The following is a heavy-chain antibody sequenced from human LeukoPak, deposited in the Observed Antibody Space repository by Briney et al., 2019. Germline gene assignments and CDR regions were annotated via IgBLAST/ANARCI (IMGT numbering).Heavy chain of an antibody. CDR2: ISYDGSNK. D-gene: IGHD3-22*01. Sequence: GGSLRLSCAASGFTFSSYAMHWVRQAPGKGLEWVAVISYDGSNKYYADSVKGRFTISRDNSKNTLYLQMNSLRAEDTAVYYCARDGYYYDSSPGGYYFDYWGQGTLVTVSS. CDR1: GFTFSSYA. CDR3: ARDGYYYDSSPGGYYFDY. V-gene: IGHV3-30-3*01. J-gene: IGHJ4*02.